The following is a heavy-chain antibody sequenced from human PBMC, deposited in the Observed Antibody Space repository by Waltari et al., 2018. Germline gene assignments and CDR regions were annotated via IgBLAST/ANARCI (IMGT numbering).Heavy chain of an antibody. CDR2: IIPIFGTA. CDR3: ARGVLEQQLVSQEALNAFDI. CDR1: GGTFSSYA. J-gene: IGHJ3*02. V-gene: IGHV1-69*13. D-gene: IGHD6-13*01. Sequence: QVQLVQSGAEVKKPGSSVKVSCKASGGTFSSYAISWVRQAPGQGLEWMGRIIPIFGTANYAQKFQGRVTITADKSTSTAYMELSSLRSEDTAVYYCARGVLEQQLVSQEALNAFDIWGQGTMVTVSS.